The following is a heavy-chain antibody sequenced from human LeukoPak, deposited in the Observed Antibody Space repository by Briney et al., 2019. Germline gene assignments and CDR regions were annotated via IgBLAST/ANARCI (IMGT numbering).Heavy chain of an antibody. CDR2: PIFVTA. CDR3: ARETRAVLRFLEWLPYL. D-gene: IGHD3-3*01. V-gene: IGHV1-69*01. Sequence: PIFVTANYAQKFQGIVTITADESTSTAYIELSSLRSEDTAVYYCARETRAVLRFLEWLPYLWGQGTLVTVSS. J-gene: IGHJ4*02.